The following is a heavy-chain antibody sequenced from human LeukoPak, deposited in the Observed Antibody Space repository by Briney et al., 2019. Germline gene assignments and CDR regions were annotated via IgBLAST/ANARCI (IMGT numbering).Heavy chain of an antibody. J-gene: IGHJ4*02. CDR3: ARVPKLGWCFDY. CDR1: GGSISSGGYY. CDR2: IYYSGST. D-gene: IGHD2-21*01. Sequence: SETLSLTCTVSGGSISSGGYYWSWIRQHPGKGLEWIGYIYYSGSTYYNPSLKSRVTRSVDTSKNQFSLKLSSVTAADTAVYYCARVPKLGWCFDYWGQGTLVTVSS. V-gene: IGHV4-31*03.